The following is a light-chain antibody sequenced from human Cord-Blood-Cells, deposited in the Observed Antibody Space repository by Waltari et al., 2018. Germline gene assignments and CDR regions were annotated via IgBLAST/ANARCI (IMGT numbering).Light chain of an antibody. V-gene: IGLV2-23*01. CDR1: SSDVGSYNL. CDR2: EGS. Sequence: QSALTQPASVSGSPGQSITISCTGTSSDVGSYNLVSWYQQHPGKAPNLMIYEGSKRPAGLSLSCSGSKANNAASLTVSGRQAEDEAEYYCCSYAGSSTVVFGGGTKLTVL. J-gene: IGLJ2*01. CDR3: CSYAGSSTVV.